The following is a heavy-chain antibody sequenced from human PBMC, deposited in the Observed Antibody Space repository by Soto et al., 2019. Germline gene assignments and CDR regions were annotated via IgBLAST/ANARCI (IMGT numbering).Heavy chain of an antibody. Sequence: QVQLQESGPGLVKPSETLSLTCTVSGGSISSYYWGWIRQPPGKGLELVAYMYYGGSTNYNPSLKSRVTTSLDTSKKQFSLKLNSVIAADTAVYFCARGKGDLHFDYWGQGTLVTVSS. D-gene: IGHD3-16*01. J-gene: IGHJ4*02. CDR3: ARGKGDLHFDY. CDR2: MYYGGST. V-gene: IGHV4-59*13. CDR1: GGSISSYY.